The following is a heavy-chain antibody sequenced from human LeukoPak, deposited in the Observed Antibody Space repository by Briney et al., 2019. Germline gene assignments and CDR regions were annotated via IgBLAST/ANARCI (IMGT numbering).Heavy chain of an antibody. J-gene: IGHJ4*02. V-gene: IGHV4-59*02. CDR1: SGSVGSYY. CDR3: AREGDYAYY. Sequence: SETLSLTCTVSSGSVGSYYWNWIRQPPGKGLEWIGYIYFSGSTNYNPSLKSRVTISVDTSKNQFSLKLSSVTAADTAVYYCAREGDYAYYWGQGTLVTVSS. CDR2: IYFSGST. D-gene: IGHD4-17*01.